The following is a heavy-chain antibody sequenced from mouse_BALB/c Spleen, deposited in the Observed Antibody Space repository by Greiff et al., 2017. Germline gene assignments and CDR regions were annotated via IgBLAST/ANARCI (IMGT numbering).Heavy chain of an antibody. CDR3: ARDRDDPGEFAD. V-gene: IGHV5-4*02. D-gene: IGHD2-3*01. CDR1: GFTFSDYY. CDR2: ISDGGSYT. Sequence: EVKLMESGGGLVKPGGSLKLSCAASGFTFSDYYMYWVRQTPEKRLEWVATISDGGSYTYYPDSVKGRFTISRDNAKNNLYLQMSSLKSEDTAMYYCARDRDDPGEFADWGQGTLVTVSA. J-gene: IGHJ3*01.